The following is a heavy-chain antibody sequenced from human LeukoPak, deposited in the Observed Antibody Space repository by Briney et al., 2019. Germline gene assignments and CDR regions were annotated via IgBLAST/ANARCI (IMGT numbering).Heavy chain of an antibody. Sequence: GASVKVSCKASGYTFTSYGISWVRQAPGQGLEWMGWISAYNGNTNYAQKLQGRVTMTTDTSTSTAYMELRSLRSDDTAVYYCARMARLYGSAPYNYYYYYMDVWGKGTTVTVSS. J-gene: IGHJ6*03. D-gene: IGHD3-10*01. CDR2: ISAYNGNT. CDR1: GYTFTSYG. CDR3: ARMARLYGSAPYNYYYYYMDV. V-gene: IGHV1-18*01.